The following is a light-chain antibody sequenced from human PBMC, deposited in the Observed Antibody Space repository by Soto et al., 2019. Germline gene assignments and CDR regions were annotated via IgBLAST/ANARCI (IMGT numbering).Light chain of an antibody. CDR3: SSNANSNSVV. CDR2: EVS. Sequence: QSALTQPPSASGSPGQSVTISCTGTSSDVGGYNYVSWYQHHPGKVPKLLIYEVSRRPLGVPDRFSGSKSGNTASLTVSGLQAEDEADYYCSSNANSNSVVFGGGTKLTVL. J-gene: IGLJ2*01. CDR1: SSDVGGYNY. V-gene: IGLV2-8*01.